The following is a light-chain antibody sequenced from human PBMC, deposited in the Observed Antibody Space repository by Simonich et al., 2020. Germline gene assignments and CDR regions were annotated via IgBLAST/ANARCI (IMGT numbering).Light chain of an antibody. CDR2: EGS. J-gene: IGLJ3*02. CDR1: SSDVGSYNL. V-gene: IGLV2-23*01. Sequence: QSALTQPASVSGSPGQSITISCTGTSSDVGSYNLVSWYQQHPGKAPKLMIYEGSKRPSGVSNLFSGSKSGNTASLTISGLQAEDEADYCCCSYAGSSPWVFGGGTKLTVL. CDR3: CSYAGSSPWV.